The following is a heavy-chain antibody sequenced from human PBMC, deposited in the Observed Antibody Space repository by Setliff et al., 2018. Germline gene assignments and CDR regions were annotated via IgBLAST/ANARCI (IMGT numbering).Heavy chain of an antibody. CDR1: GDTFSTYA. D-gene: IGHD3-22*01. CDR3: ASSNMYYDSSGYYYYGMDV. V-gene: IGHV1-69*13. J-gene: IGHJ6*02. CDR2: IIPVFRSA. Sequence: SVKVSCKASGDTFSTYALSWVRQAPGQGLEWMGRIIPVFRSAKYAQKFQGRVTITADESTSTAYMELSSLRSEDTAVYYCASSNMYYDSSGYYYYGMDVWGQGTTVTVSS.